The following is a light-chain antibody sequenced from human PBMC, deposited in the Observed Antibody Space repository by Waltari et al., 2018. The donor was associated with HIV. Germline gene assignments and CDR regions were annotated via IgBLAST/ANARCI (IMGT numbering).Light chain of an antibody. V-gene: IGLV2-23*02. Sequence: QPALTQPASVSGSPGQPITIPRPGTSSDIGTCNVVSWFQHHPGKAPKLMLYEDTKRPPGVSNRFSGSKSGNTASLTISGLQGEDEADYYCCSYASSTTFEVFGTGTKVTVL. CDR1: SSDIGTCNV. CDR3: CSYASSTTFEV. J-gene: IGLJ1*01. CDR2: EDT.